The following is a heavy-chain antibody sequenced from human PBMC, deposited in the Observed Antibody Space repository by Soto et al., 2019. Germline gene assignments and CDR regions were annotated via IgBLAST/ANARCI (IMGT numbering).Heavy chain of an antibody. V-gene: IGHV4-39*01. CDR3: ARHPSDFWFDP. D-gene: IGHD2-21*01. CDR1: GGSISTSRYY. J-gene: IGHJ5*02. Sequence: SETLSLTCTVSGGSISTSRYYWGWIRQPPGKGLEWIGSIFYSGTTYYNPSLKSRVTISVDTSKNQFSLKLSSVTAADTAVYYCARHPSDFWFDPWGQGTLVT. CDR2: IFYSGTT.